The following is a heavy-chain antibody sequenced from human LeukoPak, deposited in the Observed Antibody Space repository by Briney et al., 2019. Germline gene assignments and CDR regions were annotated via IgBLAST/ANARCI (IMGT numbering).Heavy chain of an antibody. V-gene: IGHV4-59*01. Sequence: SETLSLTCTVSGGSITSYYWSWLRQPPGKGLEWIGYIFYSGSTNYNPSLRSRVTISVDTSKNQFSLKLTSVTAADTAVYYCASGPDCSSTSCLGYYYYYMDVWGKGTTVTVSS. D-gene: IGHD2-2*01. CDR3: ASGPDCSSTSCLGYYYYYMDV. J-gene: IGHJ6*03. CDR2: IFYSGST. CDR1: GGSITSYY.